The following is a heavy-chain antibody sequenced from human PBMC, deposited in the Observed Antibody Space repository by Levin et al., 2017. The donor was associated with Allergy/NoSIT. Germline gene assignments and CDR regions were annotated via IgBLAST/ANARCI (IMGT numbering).Heavy chain of an antibody. CDR3: TTGFSSAYEI. V-gene: IGHV3-15*01. CDR1: SFSFRDVW. CDR2: IKRTSERGTT. J-gene: IGHJ3*02. D-gene: IGHD6-19*01. Sequence: GGSLRLSCAASSFSFRDVWMHWVRQAPGKGLEWVGRIKRTSERGTTDYAAPVKGRFTVSRDDSKTTLYLQMNSLKTEDTAVYYCTTGFSSAYEIWGQGTMVTVSS.